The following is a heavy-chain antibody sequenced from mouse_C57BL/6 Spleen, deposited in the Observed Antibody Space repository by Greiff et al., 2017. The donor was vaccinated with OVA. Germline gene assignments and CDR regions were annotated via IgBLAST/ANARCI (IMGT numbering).Heavy chain of an antibody. CDR2: INPSTGGT. D-gene: IGHD1-1*01. Sequence: EVMLVESGPELVKPGASVKISCKASGYSFTGYYMNWVKQSPEKSLEWIGEINPSTGGTTYNQKFKAKATLTVDKSSSTAYMQLKSLTSEDSAVYYCARGHYYGSPYFDYWGQGTTLTVSS. CDR3: ARGHYYGSPYFDY. V-gene: IGHV1-42*01. J-gene: IGHJ2*01. CDR1: GYSFTGYY.